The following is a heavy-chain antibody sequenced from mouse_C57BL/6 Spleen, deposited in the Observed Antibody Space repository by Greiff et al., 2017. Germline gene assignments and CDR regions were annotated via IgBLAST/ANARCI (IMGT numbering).Heavy chain of an antibody. CDR1: GYTFTSYW. J-gene: IGHJ4*01. V-gene: IGHV1-64*01. D-gene: IGHD2-3*01. Sequence: QVQLQQPGAELVKPGASVKLSCKASGYTFTSYWMHWVKQRPGQGLEWIGMIHPNSGSTNYNEKFKSKATLTVDKSSSTAYMQLSSLTSEDSAVYYCARSSDGYYPRDAMDYWGQGTSVTVSS. CDR2: IHPNSGST. CDR3: ARSSDGYYPRDAMDY.